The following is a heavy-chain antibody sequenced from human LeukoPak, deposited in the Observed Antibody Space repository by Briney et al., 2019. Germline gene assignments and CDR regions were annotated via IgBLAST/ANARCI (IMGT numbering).Heavy chain of an antibody. CDR3: AKDQSGYSSSWYPLGY. CDR2: ISGSGGST. J-gene: IGHJ4*02. V-gene: IGHV3-23*01. CDR1: GFTFSSYA. D-gene: IGHD6-13*01. Sequence: GGSLRLSCAASGFTFSSYAMSWVRQAPGKELEWVSGISGSGGSTYYADSVKGRFTISRDNSKNTLYLQMNSLRAEDTAVYYCAKDQSGYSSSWYPLGYWGQGTLVTVSS.